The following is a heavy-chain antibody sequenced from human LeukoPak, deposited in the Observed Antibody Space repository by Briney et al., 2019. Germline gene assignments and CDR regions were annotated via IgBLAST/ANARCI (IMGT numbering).Heavy chain of an antibody. D-gene: IGHD2-15*01. CDR1: GGTFSSYA. CDR3: AREGYCSGGSCYDLEYFQH. V-gene: IGHV1-69*01. Sequence: SVKVSCKASGGTFSSYAISWVRQAPGQGLEWMGGIIPIFGTANYAQKLQGRVTITADESTSTAYMELSSLRSEDTAVYYCAREGYCSGGSCYDLEYFQHWGQGTLVTVSS. J-gene: IGHJ1*01. CDR2: IIPIFGTA.